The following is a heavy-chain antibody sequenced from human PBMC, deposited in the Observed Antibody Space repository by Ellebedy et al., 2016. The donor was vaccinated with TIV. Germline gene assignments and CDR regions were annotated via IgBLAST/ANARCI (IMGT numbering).Heavy chain of an antibody. V-gene: IGHV3-53*01. CDR1: GFIVSSNF. D-gene: IGHD3-10*01. J-gene: IGHJ6*02. Sequence: GESLKISCAASGFIVSSNFMSWVRQAPGKGLEWVSVIYSGGNTYYTDSVKGRFTISRDNSKNTLYLQMNSLRAEDTAVYYCARGYVVRGVMGIYGMDVWGQGTTVTVSS. CDR3: ARGYVVRGVMGIYGMDV. CDR2: IYSGGNT.